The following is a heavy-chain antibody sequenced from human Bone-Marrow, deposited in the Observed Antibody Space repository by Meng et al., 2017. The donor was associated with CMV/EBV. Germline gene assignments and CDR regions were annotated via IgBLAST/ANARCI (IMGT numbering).Heavy chain of an antibody. CDR2: INPNSGGT. Sequence: ASVKVSCKASGYTFTGYYMHWVRQAPGQGLEWMGWINPNSGGTNYAQKFQGRVTMTRDTSISTAYMELSRLRSDDTAVYYCARESYDSSGSPIGNAFDIWGQGTTVTVSS. V-gene: IGHV1-2*02. CDR1: GYTFTGYY. J-gene: IGHJ3*02. D-gene: IGHD3-22*01. CDR3: ARESYDSSGSPIGNAFDI.